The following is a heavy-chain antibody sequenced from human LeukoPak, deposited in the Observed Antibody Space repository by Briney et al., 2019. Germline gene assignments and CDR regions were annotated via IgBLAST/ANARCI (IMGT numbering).Heavy chain of an antibody. CDR1: GGSISSGDYY. Sequence: PSQTLSLTCTVSGGSISSGDYYWSWIRQPPGKGLEWIGYIYYSGSTYYNPSLKSRVTISVDRSKNQFSLKLSSVTAADTAVYYCARVDVLRFPGDYYYGMDVWGQGTTVTVSS. V-gene: IGHV4-30-4*01. D-gene: IGHD3-3*01. CDR2: IYYSGST. CDR3: ARVDVLRFPGDYYYGMDV. J-gene: IGHJ6*02.